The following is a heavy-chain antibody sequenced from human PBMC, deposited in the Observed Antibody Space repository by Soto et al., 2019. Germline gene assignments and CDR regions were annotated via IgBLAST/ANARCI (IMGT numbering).Heavy chain of an antibody. Sequence: QVQLVQSGAEVKKPGASVKVSCKASGYTFTSYDINWVRQATGQGLEWMGWMNPNSGNTGYAQKFQGRVTMTRNTSISTAYMGLSSLRSEDTAVYYCARGAYSSSWYYYYYYMDVWGKGTTVTVSS. J-gene: IGHJ6*03. D-gene: IGHD6-13*01. CDR2: MNPNSGNT. V-gene: IGHV1-8*01. CDR1: GYTFTSYD. CDR3: ARGAYSSSWYYYYYYMDV.